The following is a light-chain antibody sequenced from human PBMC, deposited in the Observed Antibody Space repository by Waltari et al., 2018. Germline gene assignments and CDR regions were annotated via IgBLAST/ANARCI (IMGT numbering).Light chain of an antibody. CDR2: AAS. V-gene: IGKV1-39*01. J-gene: IGKJ2*01. CDR3: QQYNSYPYT. CDR1: QTISTY. Sequence: DIQMTQSPSSLSASVGDSVTITCRASQTISTYLNWYQQTAGKAPKLLIYAASALQSGVPSRFRGSGSGTDFTLTITILQPEDFATYYCQQYNSYPYTFGQGTKLEIK.